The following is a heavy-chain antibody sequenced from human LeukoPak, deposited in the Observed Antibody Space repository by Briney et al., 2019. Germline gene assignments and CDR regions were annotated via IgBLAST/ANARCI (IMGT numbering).Heavy chain of an antibody. CDR2: IDSSSSSI. J-gene: IGHJ4*02. Sequence: GGSLRLSCAASGFIFTSHSMNWVRQAPGKGLEWVSFIDSSSSSIHYADSVRGRLTISRDNAKNLLYLQMNSLRAEDTAEYFCARGNGPGSFIIDYWGQGTLVAASS. D-gene: IGHD3-10*01. CDR1: GFIFTSHS. CDR3: ARGNGPGSFIIDY. V-gene: IGHV3-48*01.